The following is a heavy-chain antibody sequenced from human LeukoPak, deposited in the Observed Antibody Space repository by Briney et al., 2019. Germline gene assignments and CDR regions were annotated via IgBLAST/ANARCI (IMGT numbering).Heavy chain of an antibody. D-gene: IGHD5-12*01. CDR3: AKDTRPRLATPYFDY. V-gene: IGHV3-9*01. Sequence: PGGSLRLSCAASGFTFDDYAMHWVRQAPGKGLEWVSGISWNSGSIGCADSVKGRFTISRDNAKNSLYLQMNSLRAEDTALYYCAKDTRPRLATPYFDYWGQGTLVTVSS. CDR1: GFTFDDYA. CDR2: ISWNSGSI. J-gene: IGHJ4*02.